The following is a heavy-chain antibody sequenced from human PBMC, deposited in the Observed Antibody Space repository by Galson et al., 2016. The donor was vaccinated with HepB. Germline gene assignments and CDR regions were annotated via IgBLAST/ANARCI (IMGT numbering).Heavy chain of an antibody. CDR3: AREYCSSSNCYAGLEY. D-gene: IGHD2-2*01. V-gene: IGHV1-69*04. Sequence: SVKVSCKASGGTFNSYAISWVRQAPGQGLEWVGRFVSAFGVAHYAQQFQGRVTITADTSSSAGFLELSSLTSEDTAVYYCAREYCSSSNCYAGLEYWGQGTLVTVSA. CDR1: GGTFNSYA. J-gene: IGHJ4*02. CDR2: FVSAFGVA.